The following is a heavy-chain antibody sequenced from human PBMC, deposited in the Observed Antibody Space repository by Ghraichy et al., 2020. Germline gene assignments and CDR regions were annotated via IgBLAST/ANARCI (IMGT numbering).Heavy chain of an antibody. D-gene: IGHD6-6*01. CDR3: ARGRGGIAARPYSWYFDL. CDR2: INAGNGNT. CDR1: GYTFTSYA. J-gene: IGHJ2*01. V-gene: IGHV1-3*01. Sequence: ASVKVSCKASGYTFTSYAMHWVRQAPGQRLEWMGWINAGNGNTKYSQKFQGRVTITRDTSASTAYMELSSLRSEDTAVYYCARGRGGIAARPYSWYFDLWGRGTLVTVSS.